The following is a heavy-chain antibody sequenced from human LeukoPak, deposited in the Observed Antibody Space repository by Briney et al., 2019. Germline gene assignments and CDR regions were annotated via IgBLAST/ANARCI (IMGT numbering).Heavy chain of an antibody. D-gene: IGHD2-2*01. Sequence: GGSLRLSCAASGFTFSSYTMNWVRQAPGKGLEWVSSISSSSSYIYYADSVKGRFTISRDNAKNSLYLQMNSLRAEDTAVYYCARNSFSTSRNDYWGQGTLVTVSS. CDR3: ARNSFSTSRNDY. CDR1: GFTFSSYT. CDR2: ISSSSSYI. V-gene: IGHV3-21*01. J-gene: IGHJ4*02.